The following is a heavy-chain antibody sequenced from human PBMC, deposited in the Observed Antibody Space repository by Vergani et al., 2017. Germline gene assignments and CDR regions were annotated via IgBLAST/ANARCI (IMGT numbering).Heavy chain of an antibody. CDR1: GFTFDDYT. CDR2: ISWDGGST. CDR3: AKGSTVKIDY. Sequence: EVQLVESGGVVVQPGGSLRLSCAASGFTFDDYTMHWVRQAPGRGLEWVSLISWDGGSTYYADSVKGRFTISRDNSKNSLYLQMNSLRTEDTALYYCAKGSTVKIDYWGQGTLVTVSS. D-gene: IGHD4-17*01. V-gene: IGHV3-43*01. J-gene: IGHJ4*02.